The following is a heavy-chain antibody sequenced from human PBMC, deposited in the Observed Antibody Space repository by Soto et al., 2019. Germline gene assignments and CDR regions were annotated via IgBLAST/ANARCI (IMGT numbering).Heavy chain of an antibody. D-gene: IGHD3-22*01. V-gene: IGHV3-30-3*01. J-gene: IGHJ4*02. CDR1: RFTFSDYA. Sequence: QVQLVESGGGVVQSGRSLRLSCAASRFTFSDYAIHWVRQAPGKGLEWVAVISYDGNDKYYADSVKGRFTISRDNSKNTLYLQMSSLGPEDTAVYYCARDSSGYYATVDYWGQGTLVTVSS. CDR3: ARDSSGYYATVDY. CDR2: ISYDGNDK.